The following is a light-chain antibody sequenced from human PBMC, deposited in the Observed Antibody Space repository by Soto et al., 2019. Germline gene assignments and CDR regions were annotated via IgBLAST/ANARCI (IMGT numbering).Light chain of an antibody. CDR1: QSVSSN. J-gene: IGKJ1*01. CDR3: QQYNNWWT. CDR2: GAS. V-gene: IGKV3-15*01. Sequence: ILMTQSPATLSVSPGERATLSCRASQSVSSNLAWYQQKPGQAPRLLIYGASTRATGIPARFRGSGSGTEFTLTISSLQSEDFAVYYCQQYNNWWTFGQGTKVDIK.